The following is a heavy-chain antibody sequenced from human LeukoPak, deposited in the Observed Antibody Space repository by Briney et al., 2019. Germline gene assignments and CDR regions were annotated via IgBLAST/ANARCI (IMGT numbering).Heavy chain of an antibody. J-gene: IGHJ4*02. CDR1: GGSISSYY. D-gene: IGHD6-13*01. CDR3: ASMRVSGIAAAGYYFDY. CDR2: IYYSGST. V-gene: IGHV4-59*01. Sequence: PSETLSLTCTVSGGSISSYYWSWIRQPPGKGLEWIGYIYYSGSTNYNPSLKSRVTISVDTSKNQFSLKLRSVTAADTAVYYCASMRVSGIAAAGYYFDYWGQGTLVTVSS.